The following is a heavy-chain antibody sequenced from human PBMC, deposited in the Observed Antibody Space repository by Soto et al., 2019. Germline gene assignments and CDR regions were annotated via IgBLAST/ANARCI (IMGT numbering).Heavy chain of an antibody. CDR1: GGSISSGGYY. CDR2: IYYSGST. J-gene: IGHJ4*02. CDR3: ARGIYYYDSSGGEGPYFDY. V-gene: IGHV4-31*03. Sequence: PSETLSLTCTVSGGSISSGGYYWSWIRQHPGKGLEWIGYIYYSGSTYYNPSLKSRVTISVDTSKNQFSLKLSSVTAADTAVYYCARGIYYYDSSGGEGPYFDYWGQGTLVTV. D-gene: IGHD3-22*01.